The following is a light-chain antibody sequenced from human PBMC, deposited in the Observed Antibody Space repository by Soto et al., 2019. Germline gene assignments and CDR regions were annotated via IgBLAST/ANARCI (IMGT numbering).Light chain of an antibody. CDR2: DDR. Sequence: SYVLTQPPSVSVAPGQTATITCGGNNIGSKSVHWYQQRPGQAPVLVVHDDRDRPSGIPERFSGSNSGNTATLTISRVEAGDEAAYYCQLWDSSSEHWVFGGGTKVTVL. V-gene: IGLV3-21*02. J-gene: IGLJ3*02. CDR1: NIGSKS. CDR3: QLWDSSSEHWV.